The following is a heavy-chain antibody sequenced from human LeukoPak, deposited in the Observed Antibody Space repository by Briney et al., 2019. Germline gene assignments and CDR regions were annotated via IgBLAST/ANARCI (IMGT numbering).Heavy chain of an antibody. CDR2: INHSGST. CDR1: GGSFSGYY. Sequence: SETLSLTCAVYGGSFSGYYWSWIRQPPGKGLEWIGEINHSGSTNYNTSLKSRVTISVDTSKNQFSLKLSSVTAADTAVYYCARDPSGEQWLVRGYFQHWGQGTLVTVSS. J-gene: IGHJ1*01. V-gene: IGHV4-34*01. D-gene: IGHD6-19*01. CDR3: ARDPSGEQWLVRGYFQH.